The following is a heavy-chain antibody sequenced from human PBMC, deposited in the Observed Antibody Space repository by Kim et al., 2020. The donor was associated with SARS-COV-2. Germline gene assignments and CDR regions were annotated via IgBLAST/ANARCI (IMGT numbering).Heavy chain of an antibody. J-gene: IGHJ4*01. D-gene: IGHD3-22*01. CDR3: ARDRITMIVWASGAFDY. CDR2: ISYDGSNK. CDR1: GFTFSSYA. V-gene: IGHV3-30-3*01. Sequence: GGSLRLSCAASGFTFSSYAMHWVRQAPGKGLEWVAVISYDGSNKYYADSVKGRFTISRDNSKNTLYLQMNSLRAEDTAVYYCARDRITMIVWASGAFDY.